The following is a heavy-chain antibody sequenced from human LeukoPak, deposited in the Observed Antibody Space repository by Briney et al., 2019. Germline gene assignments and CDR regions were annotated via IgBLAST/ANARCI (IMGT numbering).Heavy chain of an antibody. J-gene: IGHJ4*02. Sequence: PGGSLRLSCAASGFTFSNYSMNWVRQAPGKGLEWVSYISSSSSTIYYADSVKGRFTISRDNAKNSLYLQMNSLRAEDTAVYNCARDEYCSSTRCYAYWGQGTLVTVSS. CDR2: ISSSSSTI. CDR3: ARDEYCSSTRCYAY. CDR1: GFTFSNYS. V-gene: IGHV3-48*01. D-gene: IGHD2-2*01.